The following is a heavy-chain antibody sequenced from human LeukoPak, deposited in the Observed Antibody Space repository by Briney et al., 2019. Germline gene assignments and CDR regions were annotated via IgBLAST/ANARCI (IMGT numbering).Heavy chain of an antibody. D-gene: IGHD3-22*01. CDR2: IYYSGST. J-gene: IGHJ4*02. CDR3: ARVVSGFTYYFDY. V-gene: IGHV4-59*01. Sequence: PSETLSLTCTVSGGSISSYYWSWIRQPPGKGLEWIGYIYYSGSTNYNPSLKSRVTISVDTSKNQFSLKLSSVTAADTAVYYCARVVSGFTYYFDYWGQGTLVTVSS. CDR1: GGSISSYY.